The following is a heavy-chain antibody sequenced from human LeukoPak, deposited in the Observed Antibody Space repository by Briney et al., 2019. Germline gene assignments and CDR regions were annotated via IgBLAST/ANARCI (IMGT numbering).Heavy chain of an antibody. J-gene: IGHJ4*02. Sequence: PGGSLRLSCAVSGLTVSNNYMSWVRQAPGKGLEWVSVIYSGDNTYYVESVKGRFTISRDNSKNTLFLQMNRLRAEDTAVYYCAGRRVLDASFDYWGQGTLVTVSS. D-gene: IGHD3-16*01. CDR1: GLTVSNNY. V-gene: IGHV3-66*02. CDR3: AGRRVLDASFDY. CDR2: IYSGDNT.